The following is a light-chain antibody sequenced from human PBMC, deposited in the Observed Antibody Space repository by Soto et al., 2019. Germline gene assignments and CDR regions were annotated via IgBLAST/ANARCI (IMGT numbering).Light chain of an antibody. Sequence: QSVLTQPPSVSGAPGQRVIISCTGSSSNIGADYDVHWYQHLPGTAPKLLIYGNSNRPSGVPDRFSASKSGTSASLAITGLQAEDEADYYCQSYDSRLSAVVFGGGTQLTVL. CDR1: SSNIGADYD. V-gene: IGLV1-40*01. CDR2: GNS. CDR3: QSYDSRLSAVV. J-gene: IGLJ2*01.